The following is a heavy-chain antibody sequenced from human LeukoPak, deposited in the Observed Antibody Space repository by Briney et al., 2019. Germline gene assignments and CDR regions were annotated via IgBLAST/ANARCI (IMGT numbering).Heavy chain of an antibody. Sequence: SVKVSCKASGGTFSSYAISWVRQAPGQGLEWMGGIIPIFGTANYAQKFKGRVTITADESTSTAYMELSSLRSEDTAVYYCARLGAPYSSSSHFQHWGQGTLVTVSS. CDR1: GGTFSSYA. CDR3: ARLGAPYSSSSHFQH. V-gene: IGHV1-69*13. CDR2: IIPIFGTA. D-gene: IGHD6-6*01. J-gene: IGHJ1*01.